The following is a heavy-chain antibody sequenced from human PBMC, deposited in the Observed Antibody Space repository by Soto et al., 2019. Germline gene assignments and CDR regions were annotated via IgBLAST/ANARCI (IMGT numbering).Heavy chain of an antibody. CDR2: ISGSGGST. CDR1: GFTFSSYA. D-gene: IGHD6-13*01. CDR3: AKDGRAAGPAKPHYNLHYYYYGMDV. Sequence: GGSLRLSCAASGFTFSSYAMSWVRQAPGKGLEWVSAISGSGGSTYYADSVKGRFTISRDNSKNTLYLQMNSLRAEDTAVYYCAKDGRAAGPAKPHYNLHYYYYGMDVWGQGTTVTVSS. V-gene: IGHV3-23*01. J-gene: IGHJ6*02.